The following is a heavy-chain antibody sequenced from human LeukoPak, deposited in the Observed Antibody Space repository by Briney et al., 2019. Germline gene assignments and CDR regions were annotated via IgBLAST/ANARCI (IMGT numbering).Heavy chain of an antibody. CDR2: TNPSGGST. CDR3: ARGSNYYDSSGYDSTFDY. CDR1: GYTFTSYY. J-gene: IGHJ4*02. V-gene: IGHV1-46*01. D-gene: IGHD3-22*01. Sequence: GASVKVSCKASGYTFTSYYMHWVRQAPGQGLEWMGITNPSGGSTSYAQKFQGRVTMTRDMSTSTVYMELSSLRSEDTAVYYCARGSNYYDSSGYDSTFDYWGQGTLVTVSS.